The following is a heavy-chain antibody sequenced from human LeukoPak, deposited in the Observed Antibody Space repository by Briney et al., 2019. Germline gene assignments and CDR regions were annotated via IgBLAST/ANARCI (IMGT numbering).Heavy chain of an antibody. D-gene: IGHD3-3*01. CDR3: ARGYYDFWSGYHNWFDP. Sequence: PSETLSLTCAVYGGSFSGYYWSWIRQPPGKGLEWIGEINHSGSTNYNPSLKSRVTISVDTSKNQFSLKLSSVTAADTAVYYCARGYYDFWSGYHNWFDPWGQGTLVTVSS. CDR2: INHSGST. V-gene: IGHV4-34*01. CDR1: GGSFSGYY. J-gene: IGHJ5*02.